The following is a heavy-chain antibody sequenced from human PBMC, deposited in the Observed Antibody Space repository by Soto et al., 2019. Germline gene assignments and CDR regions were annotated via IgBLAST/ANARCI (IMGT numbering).Heavy chain of an antibody. V-gene: IGHV5-51*01. CDR1: GYTFTNYW. D-gene: IGHD3-10*01. Sequence: GESLKISCKGSGYTFTNYWIGWVRPLPGKGLEWMGIIYPGDSDTRYSPSFQGQVTISADKSISTAYLQWSSLKASDTAMYYCARTYGSGRNAYNWFDPWGQGTLVTVSS. J-gene: IGHJ5*02. CDR3: ARTYGSGRNAYNWFDP. CDR2: IYPGDSDT.